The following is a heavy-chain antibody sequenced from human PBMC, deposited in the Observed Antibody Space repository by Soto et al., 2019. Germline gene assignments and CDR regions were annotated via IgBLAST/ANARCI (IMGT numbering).Heavy chain of an antibody. D-gene: IGHD5-18*01. CDR3: VGSLMSRAMEYFDY. CDR1: AGSISRYY. J-gene: IGHJ4*02. V-gene: IGHV4-59*01. CDR2: ISYTVDA. Sequence: SETLSLTCSVSAGSISRYYWGWVRQSPGEGLEWIAHISYTVDASYNPSLKSRVTISLDTSKNQIALRLMSVTAADTAVYYRVGSLMSRAMEYFDYWGQGTLVTVSS.